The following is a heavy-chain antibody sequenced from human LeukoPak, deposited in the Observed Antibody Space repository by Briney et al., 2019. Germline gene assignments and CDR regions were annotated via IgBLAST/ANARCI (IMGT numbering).Heavy chain of an antibody. Sequence: SVKVSCKASGGTFSSYAISWVRQAPGQGLEWMGRIIPIFGTANYAQKFQGRVTITRNTSISTAYMELSSLRSEDTAVYYCARVIVGGPYYFDYWGQGTLVTVSS. CDR1: GGTFSSYA. J-gene: IGHJ4*02. D-gene: IGHD1-26*01. CDR3: ARVIVGGPYYFDY. CDR2: IIPIFGTA. V-gene: IGHV1-69*05.